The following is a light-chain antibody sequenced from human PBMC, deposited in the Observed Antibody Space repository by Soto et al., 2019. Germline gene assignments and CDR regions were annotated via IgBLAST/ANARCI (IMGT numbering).Light chain of an antibody. Sequence: IQFTQSPSSLSASVGDRVTITCRASQDIAIYLAWYQKKPGEAPKMLIYAASTLYGGVPSRFSGSGSGTDFDLTITRLQAEDFATYECQQLRMYTSTVGGGTQGEI. CDR2: AAS. J-gene: IGKJ4*01. CDR1: QDIAIY. V-gene: IGKV1-9*01. CDR3: QQLRMYTST.